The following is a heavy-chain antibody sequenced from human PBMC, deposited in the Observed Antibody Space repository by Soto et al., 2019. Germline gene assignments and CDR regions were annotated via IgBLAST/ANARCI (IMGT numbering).Heavy chain of an antibody. CDR3: TTDLGGGRRGQRLV. J-gene: IGHJ4*02. V-gene: IGHV3-15*07. Sequence: EVQLVESGGGLVKPGGSLRLSCAASRFTFSNAWMNWVRQAPGKGLEWVGRIKSKTDGGKTNYAAPVKDRITISRDDTKNTLTQQMNSREPEDTAVYYCTTDLGGGRRGQRLVWGQGTLVTVSS. CDR1: RFTFSNAW. D-gene: IGHD6-25*01. CDR2: IKSKTDGGKT.